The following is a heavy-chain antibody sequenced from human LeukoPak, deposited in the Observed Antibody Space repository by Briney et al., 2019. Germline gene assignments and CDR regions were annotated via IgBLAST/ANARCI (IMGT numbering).Heavy chain of an antibody. CDR1: GGSISSSSYY. J-gene: IGHJ4*02. V-gene: IGHV4-39*07. CDR2: IYYSGST. CDR3: ARGYYDYVWGSYRPYFDY. Sequence: SETLSLTCTVSGGSISSSSYYWGWIRQPPGKGLEWIGSIYYSGSTYYTPSLKSRVTISVDTSKNQFSLKLSSVTAADTAVYYCARGYYDYVWGSYRPYFDYWGQGTLVTVSS. D-gene: IGHD3-16*02.